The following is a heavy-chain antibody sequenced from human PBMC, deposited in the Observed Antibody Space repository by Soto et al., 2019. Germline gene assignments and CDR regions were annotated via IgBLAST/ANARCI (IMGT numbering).Heavy chain of an antibody. CDR2: IYWDDDK. CDR3: AHRVLRTVFGLVTTTAIYFDF. CDR1: GFSLTTSGVG. Sequence: QITLNESGPTQVKPRQTLTLTCTFSGFSLTTSGVGVGWIRQSPGKAPEWLALIYWDDDKRYSPSLKSRLTIHKDTSKNQVVLTMADLDPADTATYYCAHRVLRTVFGLVTTTAIYFDFWGQGTPVAVSS. V-gene: IGHV2-5*02. J-gene: IGHJ4*02. D-gene: IGHD3-3*01.